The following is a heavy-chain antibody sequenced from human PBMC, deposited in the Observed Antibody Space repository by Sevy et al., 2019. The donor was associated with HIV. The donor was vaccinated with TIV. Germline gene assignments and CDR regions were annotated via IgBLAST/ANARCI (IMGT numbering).Heavy chain of an antibody. V-gene: IGHV3-11*05. J-gene: IGHJ4*02. CDR3: ARDFTIFGVVSGIDY. CDR1: GFTFSDYY. CDR2: ISDDSRYI. Sequence: GGSLRLSCAASGFTFSDYYMSWIRQAPGKGLEWLSSISDDSRYIYYSDSVKGRFTISRANAKNLLYLQMNNLRVEDTAIYYCARDFTIFGVVSGIDYWGQGNLVTVS. D-gene: IGHD3-3*01.